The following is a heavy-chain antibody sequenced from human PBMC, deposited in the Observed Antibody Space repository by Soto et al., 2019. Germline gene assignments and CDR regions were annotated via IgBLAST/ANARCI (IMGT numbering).Heavy chain of an antibody. CDR3: AREVGEYLPYDY. Sequence: GGSLRLSCAASGFTFSSYSMNWVRQAPGKGLEWVSSISSSSSYIYYADSVKGRFTISRDNAKNSLYLQMNSLRAEDTAVYYCAREVGEYLPYDYWGQGTLVTV. J-gene: IGHJ4*02. CDR1: GFTFSSYS. V-gene: IGHV3-21*01. CDR2: ISSSSSYI.